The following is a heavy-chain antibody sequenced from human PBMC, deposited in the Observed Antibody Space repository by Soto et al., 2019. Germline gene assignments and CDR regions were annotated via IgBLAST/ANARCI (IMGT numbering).Heavy chain of an antibody. CDR3: ARIHVDTVPGNYYYYGMDV. V-gene: IGHV2-5*02. CDR1: GFSLSTSGVG. D-gene: IGHD5-18*01. CDR2: IYWDDDK. J-gene: IGHJ6*02. Sequence: QITLKESGPTLVKPTQTLTLTCTFSGFSLSTSGVGVGWIRQPPGKALEWLALIYWDDDKRYIPSLKSRLTITKDTSKNQVVLTMPNMDPVDTATYFCARIHVDTVPGNYYYYGMDVWGQGTTVTVSS.